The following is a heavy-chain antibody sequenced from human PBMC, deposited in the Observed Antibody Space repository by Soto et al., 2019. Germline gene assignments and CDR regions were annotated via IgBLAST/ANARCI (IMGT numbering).Heavy chain of an antibody. Sequence: QVKLVQSGSEVKKPGSSVKVSCKASGGTFSIYTSSWVRQAPGQGLEWMGRVIPIFDVTSYAQRFQGRVTITADKSTTIAYMELSSLRSEDTAVYYCARDRDNSNWPNFDYWGQGTLVTVSS. CDR1: GGTFSIYT. J-gene: IGHJ4*02. V-gene: IGHV1-69*02. D-gene: IGHD6-13*01. CDR3: ARDRDNSNWPNFDY. CDR2: VIPIFDVT.